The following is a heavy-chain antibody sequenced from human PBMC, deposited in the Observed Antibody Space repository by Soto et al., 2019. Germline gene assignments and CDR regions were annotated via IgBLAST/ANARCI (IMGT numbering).Heavy chain of an antibody. V-gene: IGHV3-30*18. D-gene: IGHD1-26*01. J-gene: IGHJ4*02. CDR1: GFTFSSYG. CDR3: AKDIHSGSYYALFDY. CDR2: ISYDGSNK. Sequence: QVQLGESGGGVVQPGRSLRLSCAASGFTFSSYGMHWVRQAPGKGLEWVAVISYDGSNKYYADSVKGRFTISRDNSKNTLYLQMNSLRAEDTAVYYCAKDIHSGSYYALFDYWGQGTLVTVSS.